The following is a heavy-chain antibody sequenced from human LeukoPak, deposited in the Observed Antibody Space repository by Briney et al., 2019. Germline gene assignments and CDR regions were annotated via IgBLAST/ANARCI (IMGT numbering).Heavy chain of an antibody. D-gene: IGHD2-2*02. CDR2: ITAYNGNT. J-gene: IGHJ6*02. CDR3: ARPRNCSSTSCYNYYYYGMDV. Sequence: ASVKVSCKASGYRFTTYGISWMRQAPGQGLEWMGWITAYNGNTNYAQNLQGRVTMTRNTSISTAYMELSSLRSEDTAVYYCARPRNCSSTSCYNYYYYGMDVWGQGTTVTVSS. V-gene: IGHV1-18*01. CDR1: GYRFTTYG.